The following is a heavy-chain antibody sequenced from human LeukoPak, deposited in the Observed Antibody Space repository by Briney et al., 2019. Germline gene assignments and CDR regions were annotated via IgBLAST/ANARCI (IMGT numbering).Heavy chain of an antibody. CDR2: ISDSGAYT. CDR3: AKKTCSGGACYSALWFDP. V-gene: IGHV3-23*01. CDR1: GFTFSSYA. Sequence: GGSLRLSCAASGFTFSSYAMTWVRQAPGKGLQWVSAISDSGAYTYYADSVKGRFTISRDNSKNTLYLQMKSLRADDTAVYYCAKKTCSGGACYSALWFDPWGQGTLVTVSS. J-gene: IGHJ5*02. D-gene: IGHD2-21*01.